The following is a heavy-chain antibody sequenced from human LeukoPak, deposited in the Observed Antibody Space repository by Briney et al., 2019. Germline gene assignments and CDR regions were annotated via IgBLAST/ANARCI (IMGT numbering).Heavy chain of an antibody. CDR2: ILGSGDT. J-gene: IGHJ4*02. CDR1: GFIFRSYA. CDR3: ARFYCSSTSCLEDY. Sequence: GGSLRLSCAASGFIFRSYAISWVRQAPGKGLEWVSTILGSGDTWSADSVKGRFTISRDNAKNTLYLQMNSLRAEDTAVYYCARFYCSSTSCLEDYWGQGTLVTVSS. V-gene: IGHV3-23*01. D-gene: IGHD2-2*01.